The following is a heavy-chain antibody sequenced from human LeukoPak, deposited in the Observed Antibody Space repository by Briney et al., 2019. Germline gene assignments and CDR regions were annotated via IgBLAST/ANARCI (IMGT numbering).Heavy chain of an antibody. V-gene: IGHV3-30*01. CDR3: ASGTAYYDFWSGYSLDP. Sequence: GGSLRLSCAASGFTFSSYAMHWVRQAPGKGLEWVAVISYDGSNKYYADSVKGRFTISRDNSKNTLYLQTNSLRAEDTAVYYCASGTAYYDFWSGYSLDPWGQGTLVTVSS. CDR1: GFTFSSYA. CDR2: ISYDGSNK. J-gene: IGHJ5*02. D-gene: IGHD3-3*01.